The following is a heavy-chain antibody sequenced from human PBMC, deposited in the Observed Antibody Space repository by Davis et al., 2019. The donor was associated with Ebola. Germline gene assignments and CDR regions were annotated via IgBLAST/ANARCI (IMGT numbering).Heavy chain of an antibody. CDR1: GFTVSSNY. D-gene: IGHD1-1*01. V-gene: IGHV3-53*01. Sequence: PGGFLRLSCAASGFTVSSNYMSWVRQAPGKGLEWVSVIYSGGSTYYADSVKGRFTISRDNSKNTLYLQMNSLRAEDTAVYYCARAFSLEPGWFDPWGQGTLVTVSS. CDR2: IYSGGST. J-gene: IGHJ5*02. CDR3: ARAFSLEPGWFDP.